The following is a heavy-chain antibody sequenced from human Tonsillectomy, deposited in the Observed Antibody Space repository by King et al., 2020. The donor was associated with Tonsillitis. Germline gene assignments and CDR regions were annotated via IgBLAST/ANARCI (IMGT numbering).Heavy chain of an antibody. CDR1: GGTFSSYA. V-gene: IGHV1-69*09. Sequence: VQLVESGAEVKKPGSSVKVSCKASGGTFSSYAISWVRQAPGQGLEWMGRIIPILGIANYAQKFQGRVTITADKSTSTAYMELSSLRSEDTDVYYCARVSITGTTVPFDYWGQGTLVTVSS. CDR3: ARVSITGTTVPFDY. CDR2: IIPILGIA. J-gene: IGHJ4*02. D-gene: IGHD1-20*01.